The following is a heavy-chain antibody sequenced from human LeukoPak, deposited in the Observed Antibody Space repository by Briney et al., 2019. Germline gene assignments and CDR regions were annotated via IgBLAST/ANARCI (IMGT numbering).Heavy chain of an antibody. CDR2: IKSDGRT. D-gene: IGHD3-22*01. V-gene: IGHV3-74*01. CDR1: GFTLISYW. J-gene: IGHJ1*01. CDR3: ARAPSEIGGYYPEYFRH. Sequence: GGSLRLSCAASGFTLISYWMHWVRQAPGKGLLWVSRIKSDGRTNYADSVKGRFTISRDNAKNTVSLQMNSLRAEDTGVYYCARAPSEIGGYYPEYFRHWGQGTLVIVSS.